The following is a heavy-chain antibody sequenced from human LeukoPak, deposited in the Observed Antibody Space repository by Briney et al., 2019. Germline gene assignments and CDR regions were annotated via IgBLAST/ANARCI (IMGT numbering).Heavy chain of an antibody. D-gene: IGHD5-24*01. CDR2: INPSGGSI. CDR1: GYTFTSFY. Sequence: ASVKVSFKASGYTFTSFYIHWVRQAPGQGLEWMGIINPSGGSISYPQKFQGRVTMTRDTSTSTVYMELSSLRSEDTAVYYCAREVAEGYKNVQLTLWGQGTLVTVSS. V-gene: IGHV1-46*01. CDR3: AREVAEGYKNVQLTL. J-gene: IGHJ4*02.